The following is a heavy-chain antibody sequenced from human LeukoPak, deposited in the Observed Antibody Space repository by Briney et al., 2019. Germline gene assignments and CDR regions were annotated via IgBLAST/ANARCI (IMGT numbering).Heavy chain of an antibody. CDR1: GFTFSSYG. J-gene: IGHJ6*03. CDR3: AKGSKAVLFTRDHYMDV. CDR2: IRYAGINK. V-gene: IGHV3-30*02. Sequence: GGSLRLSCAASGFTFSSYGMHWVRQAPGKGLEWVAFIRYAGINKYYADSVKGRFTISRDSSKNTLYLHMNSLRAEDTAVYFCAKGSKAVLFTRDHYMDVWGKGTTVTISS. D-gene: IGHD6-19*01.